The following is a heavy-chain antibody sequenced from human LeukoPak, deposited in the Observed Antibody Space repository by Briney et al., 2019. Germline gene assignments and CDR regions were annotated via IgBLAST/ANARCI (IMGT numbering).Heavy chain of an antibody. Sequence: GGSLRLSCAASGFTFSSYEMNWVRQAPGKGLEWVSYISSSGSTIYYADSVKGRFTISRDNAKNTLYLQMNSLRAEDTAVYYCASSTRGSYMFDYWGQGTLVTVSS. CDR1: GFTFSSYE. CDR3: ASSTRGSYMFDY. J-gene: IGHJ4*02. D-gene: IGHD1-26*01. CDR2: ISSSGSTI. V-gene: IGHV3-48*03.